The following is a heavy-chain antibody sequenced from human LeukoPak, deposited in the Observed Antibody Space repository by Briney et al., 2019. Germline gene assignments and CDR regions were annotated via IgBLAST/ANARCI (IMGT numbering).Heavy chain of an antibody. CDR3: ARAPTYYDILTGYFSNYYMDV. CDR1: GGSISSHNW. Sequence: SETLSLTCAVSGGSISSHNWWSWVRQPPGKGLEWIGEIFHNGNTGYNPSLKSRVTISVDKSSDQFSLNLISVTAADTAVYYCARAPTYYDILTGYFSNYYMDVWGKGTTVTISS. D-gene: IGHD3-9*01. CDR2: IFHNGNT. J-gene: IGHJ6*03. V-gene: IGHV4-4*02.